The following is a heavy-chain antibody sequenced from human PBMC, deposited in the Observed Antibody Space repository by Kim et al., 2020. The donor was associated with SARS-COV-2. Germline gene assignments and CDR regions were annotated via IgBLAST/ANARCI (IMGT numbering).Heavy chain of an antibody. V-gene: IGHV1-18*01. D-gene: IGHD6-6*01. J-gene: IGHJ5*02. Sequence: AQKVQGRVTMTTDTSTSTAYMELRSLRSDDTAVYYCAREFIAARPNWFDPWGQGTLVTVSS. CDR3: AREFIAARPNWFDP.